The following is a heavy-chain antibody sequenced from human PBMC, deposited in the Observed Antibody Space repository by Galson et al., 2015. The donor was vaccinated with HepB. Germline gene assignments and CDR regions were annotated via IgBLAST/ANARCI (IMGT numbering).Heavy chain of an antibody. V-gene: IGHV1-2*06. Sequence: SVKVSCKASGYTFTGYYIHWVRQAPGQGLEWMGRVNPNSGGINYAQKFEDRVTMTTDTSISTAFMELRRLTSDDTAVYYCARGKVGDYYFFDYWGQGTLVIVSS. D-gene: IGHD4-17*01. J-gene: IGHJ4*02. CDR1: GYTFTGYY. CDR2: VNPNSGGI. CDR3: ARGKVGDYYFFDY.